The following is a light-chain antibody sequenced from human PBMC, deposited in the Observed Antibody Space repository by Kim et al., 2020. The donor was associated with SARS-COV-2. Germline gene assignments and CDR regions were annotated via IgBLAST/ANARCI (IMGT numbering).Light chain of an antibody. CDR1: QSVLYSSNNKNY. CDR3: QEYYSSPVT. Sequence: DIVMTQSPDSLAVSLGERATINCKSSQSVLYSSNNKNYLAWFQQKPGQPPKLLIYWASTRESGVPDRFSGSGSGTDFTLTISSLQAEDGAVYYCQEYYSSPVTFGGGTKVDIK. V-gene: IGKV4-1*01. CDR2: WAS. J-gene: IGKJ4*01.